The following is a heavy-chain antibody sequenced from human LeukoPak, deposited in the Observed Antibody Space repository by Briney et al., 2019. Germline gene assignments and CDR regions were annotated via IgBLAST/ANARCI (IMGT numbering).Heavy chain of an antibody. Sequence: ASVKVSCKVSGYTLTELSMHWVRQAPGKGLEWMGGFDPEDGETIYAQKFQGRVTMTEDTSTDTAYMELSSLRSEDTAVYYCATSRGDYCDYQEPAAVTNLDYWGQGTLVTVSS. V-gene: IGHV1-24*01. CDR1: GYTLTELS. D-gene: IGHD4-17*01. J-gene: IGHJ4*02. CDR3: ATSRGDYCDYQEPAAVTNLDY. CDR2: FDPEDGET.